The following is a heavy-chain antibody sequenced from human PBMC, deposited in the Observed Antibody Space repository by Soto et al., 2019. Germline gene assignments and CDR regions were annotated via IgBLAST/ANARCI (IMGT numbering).Heavy chain of an antibody. V-gene: IGHV3-23*01. J-gene: IGHJ4*02. CDR2: ISGSGGST. Sequence: PGGSLRLSCAASGFTFSSYAMSWVRQAPGKGLEWVSAISGSGGSTYYADSVKGRFTISRDNSRNALYLQMNSLRAEDTAVYYCAYSSTPFDYWGQGTLVTVSS. CDR3: AYSSTPFDY. CDR1: GFTFSSYA. D-gene: IGHD6-13*01.